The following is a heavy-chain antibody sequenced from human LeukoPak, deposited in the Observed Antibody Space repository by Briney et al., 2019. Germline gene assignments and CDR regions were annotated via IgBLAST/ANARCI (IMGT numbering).Heavy chain of an antibody. CDR2: ISYDGSNK. Sequence: GRSLRLSCAASGLTFSRYAMDWVRQAPGKGLEWVAVISYDGSNKYYADSVKGRFTISRDNSKNTLYLQMNSLRAEDTAVYYCARVVNDFWSPFDYWGQGTLVTVSS. J-gene: IGHJ4*02. D-gene: IGHD3-3*01. CDR1: GLTFSRYA. V-gene: IGHV3-30*04. CDR3: ARVVNDFWSPFDY.